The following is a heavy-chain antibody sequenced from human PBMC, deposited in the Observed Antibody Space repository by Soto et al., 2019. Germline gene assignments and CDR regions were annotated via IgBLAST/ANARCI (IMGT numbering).Heavy chain of an antibody. Sequence: GASVKVSCKASGGTFSSYTISWVRQAPGQGLEWMGRIIPILGIANYAQKFQGRVTITADKSTSTAYMELSSLRSEDTAVYYCARELSDTAMVPAINFDYWGQGTLVTVSS. CDR2: IIPILGIA. CDR3: ARELSDTAMVPAINFDY. CDR1: GGTFSSYT. J-gene: IGHJ4*02. D-gene: IGHD5-18*01. V-gene: IGHV1-69*04.